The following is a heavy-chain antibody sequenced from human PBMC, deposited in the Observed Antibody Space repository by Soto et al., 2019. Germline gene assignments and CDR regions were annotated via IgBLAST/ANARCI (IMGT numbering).Heavy chain of an antibody. CDR1: GYTFTSYA. CDR2: INAGNGNT. Sequence: ASVKVSCKASGYTFTSYAMHWVRQAPGQRLEWMGWINAGNGNTKYSQKFQGRVTITTDESASTAYMELSSLRSEDTAVYYCARGSKTYDILTGYYNDYYYGMDVWGQGTTVTVSS. J-gene: IGHJ6*02. V-gene: IGHV1-3*01. CDR3: ARGSKTYDILTGYYNDYYYGMDV. D-gene: IGHD3-9*01.